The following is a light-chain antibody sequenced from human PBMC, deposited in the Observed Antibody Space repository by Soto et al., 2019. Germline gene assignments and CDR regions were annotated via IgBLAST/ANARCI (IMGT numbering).Light chain of an antibody. CDR3: SSYTSSSLVV. Sequence: QSALTQPASVSGSPGQSITISCTGTSSAVGGYNYVSWYQQHPGKAPKLMIYEVSNRPSGVSNRFSGSKSGNTASLTISGLQAEYEADYYCSSYTSSSLVVFGGGTKLTVL. CDR2: EVS. V-gene: IGLV2-14*01. J-gene: IGLJ2*01. CDR1: SSAVGGYNY.